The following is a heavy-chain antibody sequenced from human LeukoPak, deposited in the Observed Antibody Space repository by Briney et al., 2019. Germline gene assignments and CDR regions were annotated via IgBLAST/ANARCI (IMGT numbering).Heavy chain of an antibody. CDR3: AREGYCSSRDVGCANDQDWFDP. V-gene: IGHV1-18*01. J-gene: IGHJ5*02. CDR1: GYTFTSYG. Sequence: RASVKVSCKASGYTFTSYGISWVRQAPGQGLEWMGWISAYNGNTNYAQKLQGRVTMTTDTSTSTAYMELRSLRSDDTAVYYCAREGYCSSRDVGCANDQDWFDPWGQGTLVTVSS. CDR2: ISAYNGNT. D-gene: IGHD2-2*01.